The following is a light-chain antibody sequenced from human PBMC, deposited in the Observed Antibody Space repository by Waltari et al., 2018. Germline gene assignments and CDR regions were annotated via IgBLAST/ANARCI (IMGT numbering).Light chain of an antibody. V-gene: IGLV1-51*01. CDR3: GTWDTSLSAGPV. Sequence: QSVLTQPPSVSAAPGQRVTIYCSGSSSNIGNNYVYWYQQLPGTAPKLLIYDNDKRFSGIPDRFSGSKSGTSATLGISGLQTEDEADYYCGTWDTSLSAGPVFGGGTKLTVL. J-gene: IGLJ3*02. CDR1: SSNIGNNY. CDR2: DND.